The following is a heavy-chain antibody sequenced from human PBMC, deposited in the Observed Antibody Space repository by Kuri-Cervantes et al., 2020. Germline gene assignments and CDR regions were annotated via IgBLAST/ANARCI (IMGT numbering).Heavy chain of an antibody. V-gene: IGHV3-43D*04. CDR2: ISWDGGST. CDR1: GFTFDDYA. Sequence: GESLKISCAASGFTFDDYAMHWVRQAPGKGLEWVSLISWDGGSTYYADSVKDRFIISRDNSRNFLYQQMNSLRAEDTAVYYCARGVDTALDAFDIWGQGTMVTVSS. CDR3: ARGVDTALDAFDI. D-gene: IGHD5-18*01. J-gene: IGHJ3*02.